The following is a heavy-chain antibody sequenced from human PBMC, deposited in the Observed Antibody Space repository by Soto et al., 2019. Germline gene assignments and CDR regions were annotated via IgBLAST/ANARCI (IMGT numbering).Heavy chain of an antibody. CDR1: GLPFGDNW. D-gene: IGHD4-4*01. CDR2: ISNDGSDT. Sequence: EVQLVESGGGLVQPGGCLRLSCAASGLPFGDNWMHWVRRAPGKGLVWVSRISNDGSDTTYADSVRGRFTVSRDNPKNTLYLQMNSLRAEDTAVYYCARDSYSSATHWGHGTLVTVSS. J-gene: IGHJ4*01. V-gene: IGHV3-74*01. CDR3: ARDSYSSATH.